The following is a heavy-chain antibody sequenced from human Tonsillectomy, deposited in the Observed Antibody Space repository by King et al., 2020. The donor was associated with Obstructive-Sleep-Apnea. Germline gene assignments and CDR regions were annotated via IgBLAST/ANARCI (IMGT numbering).Heavy chain of an antibody. CDR2: ISYSGST. J-gene: IGHJ4*02. V-gene: IGHV4-39*01. CDR3: ARHFEQGLPRAFDY. Sequence: PLQESGPGLVKPSETLSLTCSVSGGSISSGSSFWGWIRQSPGKGLEWIGSISYSGSTYYNPTLKSRVTISVDTSKNQFSLKLRSPPAADTAVYYCARHFEQGLPRAFDYWGQGTLVTVSS. CDR1: GGSISSGSSF. D-gene: IGHD6-19*01.